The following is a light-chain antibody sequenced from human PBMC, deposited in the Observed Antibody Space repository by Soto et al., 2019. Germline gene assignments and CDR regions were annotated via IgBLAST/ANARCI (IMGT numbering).Light chain of an antibody. CDR2: ATS. V-gene: IGKV1-39*01. J-gene: IGKJ1*01. CDR1: QSTRGY. Sequence: DIQMTQSPSSLSASVGDRVTITCRASQSTRGYLNWYQQKPGKAPAVLIYATSNLQSGVPSRFSGSGSGTDFTLTISSLQPEDFATYYGQQCDSTPWTFGQGTKVESK. CDR3: QQCDSTPWT.